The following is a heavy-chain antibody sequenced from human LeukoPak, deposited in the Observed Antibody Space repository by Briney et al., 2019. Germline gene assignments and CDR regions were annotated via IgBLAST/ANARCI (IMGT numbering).Heavy chain of an antibody. CDR1: GYTFTSYD. CDR3: ARGPYTIHYYYGMDA. D-gene: IGHD1-1*01. CDR2: ISAYNCNT. J-gene: IGHJ6*02. Sequence: GASVTVSCKASGYTFTSYDINWVRQATGQGLEWMGWISAYNCNTKYAQKLQGRASMTTDTPTSTAYMELRSLRSDDTAVYFCARGPYTIHYYYGMDAWGQGTTVTVSS. V-gene: IGHV1-18*01.